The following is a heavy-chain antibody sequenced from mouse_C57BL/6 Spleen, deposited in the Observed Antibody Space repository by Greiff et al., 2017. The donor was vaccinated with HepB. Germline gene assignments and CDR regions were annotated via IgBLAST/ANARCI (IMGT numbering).Heavy chain of an antibody. V-gene: IGHV1-19*01. CDR2: INPYNVGT. D-gene: IGHD1-1*01. CDR1: GYTFTDYY. CDR3: ARRRGSNYAMDY. J-gene: IGHJ4*01. Sequence: EVQLQQSGPVLVKPGASVKMSCKASGYTFTDYYMNWVKQSHGKSLEWIGVINPYNVGTSYNQKFKGKATLTVAKYSSTAYMELTSLTSEDSAVYCCARRRGSNYAMDYWGQGTSVTVSS.